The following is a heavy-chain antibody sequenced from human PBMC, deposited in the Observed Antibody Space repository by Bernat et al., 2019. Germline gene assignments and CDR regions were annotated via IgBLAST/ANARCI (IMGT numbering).Heavy chain of an antibody. V-gene: IGHV4-34*02. D-gene: IGHD3-16*01. Sequence: QVQLQQWGAGLLKPSETLSLTCAVYGGSFSGYYWTWIRKPPGKGLEWIGEINHSGSTNYNPSLKSRAIMSVDTSKKRFSLTLGSVIAADTAVYCCARGRLGWGNYYYMDVWGGGTTVTVSS. CDR2: INHSGST. J-gene: IGHJ6*03. CDR1: GGSFSGYY. CDR3: ARGRLGWGNYYYMDV.